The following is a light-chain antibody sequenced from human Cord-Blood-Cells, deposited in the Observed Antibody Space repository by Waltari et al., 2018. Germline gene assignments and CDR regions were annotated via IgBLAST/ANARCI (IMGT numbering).Light chain of an antibody. CDR3: GTWDSSLSAGHWV. CDR1: SSTIGNNY. V-gene: IGLV1-51*02. J-gene: IGLJ3*02. Sequence: QSVLTQPPSVSAAPGQKVTISCSGSSSTIGNNYVSWYQQLPGTAPKLLIYEKNKRSSGIPDRSSGSKSGTSATRGITGLQTGDEADYYCGTWDSSLSAGHWVFGGGTKLTVL. CDR2: EKN.